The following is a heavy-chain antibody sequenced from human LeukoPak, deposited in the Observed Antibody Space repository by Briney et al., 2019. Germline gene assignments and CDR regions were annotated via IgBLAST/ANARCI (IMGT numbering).Heavy chain of an antibody. Sequence: PSETLSLTCTVSGGSTSSYYWSWIRQPPGKGLEWLGDIYGSGSTDYNPSLKSRVTISGDTSKTQLSLKLSSVTAADTAVYYCARHHGSGSYYYFDHWGQGTLVTVPS. D-gene: IGHD3-10*01. CDR3: ARHHGSGSYYYFDH. J-gene: IGHJ4*02. V-gene: IGHV4-59*08. CDR1: GGSTSSYY. CDR2: IYGSGST.